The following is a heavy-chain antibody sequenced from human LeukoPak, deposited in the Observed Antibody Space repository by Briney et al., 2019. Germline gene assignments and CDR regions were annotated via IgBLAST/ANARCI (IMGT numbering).Heavy chain of an antibody. V-gene: IGHV4-59*08. CDR3: PRGSIAVAGFDAFDI. CDR1: GGSISSYY. CDR2: IYYSGST. D-gene: IGHD6-19*01. Sequence: KSSETLSLTCTVSGGSISSYYWSWIRQPPGKGLEWIGYIYYSGSTNYNPSLKSRVTISVDTSKNQFSLKLSSVTAADTAVYYCPRGSIAVAGFDAFDIWGQGTMVTVSS. J-gene: IGHJ3*02.